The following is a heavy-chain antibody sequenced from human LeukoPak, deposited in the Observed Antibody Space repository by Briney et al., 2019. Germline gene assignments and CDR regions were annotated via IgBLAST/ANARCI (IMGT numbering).Heavy chain of an antibody. V-gene: IGHV1-8*01. D-gene: IGHD3-10*01. CDR2: MNPSSGNT. Sequence: KPGASVKVSCKASGYTFTSYDISWVRQATGQGLEWMGWMNPSSGNTGYAQKFQGRVTMTRNTSISTAYMELSSLRSEDTAVYYCARGDRFLYYFDYWGQGTLVTVTS. J-gene: IGHJ4*02. CDR3: ARGDRFLYYFDY. CDR1: GYTFTSYD.